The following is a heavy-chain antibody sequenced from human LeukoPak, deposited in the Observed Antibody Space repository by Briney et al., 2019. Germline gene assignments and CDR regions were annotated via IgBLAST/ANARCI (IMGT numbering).Heavy chain of an antibody. CDR2: IYYSGSA. V-gene: IGHV4-39*01. Sequence: SETLSLTCTVFGGSISSSSYYWGWIRQPPGKGLEWIGNIYYSGSAYYYPSLKSRVTMSVDTSKNQFSLKLSSVTAADTAVYYCAKVLSSTSTSPPLTYYYYYMDVWGRGTTVTVSS. D-gene: IGHD2-2*01. CDR1: GGSISSSSYY. CDR3: AKVLSSTSTSPPLTYYYYYMDV. J-gene: IGHJ6*03.